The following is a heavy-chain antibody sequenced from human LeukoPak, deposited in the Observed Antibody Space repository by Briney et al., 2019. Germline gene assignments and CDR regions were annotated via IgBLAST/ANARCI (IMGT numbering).Heavy chain of an antibody. CDR3: ARDGPAATRRPYYYYGMDV. J-gene: IGHJ6*02. V-gene: IGHV4-61*02. D-gene: IGHD2-2*01. CDR2: IYTSGST. Sequence: SQTLSLTCTVSGGSISSGSYYWSWIRQPAGKGLEWIGRIYTSGSTNYNPSLKSRVTISVDTSKNQFSLKLSSVTAADTAVYYCARDGPAATRRPYYYYGMDVWGQGTTVTVSS. CDR1: GGSISSGSYY.